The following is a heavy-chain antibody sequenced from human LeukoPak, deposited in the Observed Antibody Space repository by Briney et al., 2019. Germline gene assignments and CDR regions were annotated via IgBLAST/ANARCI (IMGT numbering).Heavy chain of an antibody. Sequence: GGSLRLSCAASGFTFSRYVMHWVREARGKGLEWVAVISYDGSNKYYADSVKGRFTISRDNSKNTLYLQMNSLRAEDTAVYYCAKEGGYSFEGYYYGMDVWGQGTTVTVSS. V-gene: IGHV3-30*18. J-gene: IGHJ6*02. CDR2: ISYDGSNK. CDR1: GFTFSRYV. CDR3: AKEGGYSFEGYYYGMDV. D-gene: IGHD5-18*01.